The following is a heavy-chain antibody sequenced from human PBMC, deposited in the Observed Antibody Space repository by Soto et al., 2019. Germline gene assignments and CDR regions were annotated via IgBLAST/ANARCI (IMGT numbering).Heavy chain of an antibody. D-gene: IGHD1-26*01. J-gene: IGHJ4*02. CDR3: AKVRRWEDYFDY. Sequence: EVQLVESGGGLVQPGGSLRLSCAASGFAFSNYWMSWVRQAPGKGLQWVAIIQEDGSEKYYVETVKGRFTISRDNAKNSLYLQMNSLRAEDTAIYYCAKVRRWEDYFDYWGQGTLVTVSS. CDR1: GFAFSNYW. CDR2: IQEDGSEK. V-gene: IGHV3-7*02.